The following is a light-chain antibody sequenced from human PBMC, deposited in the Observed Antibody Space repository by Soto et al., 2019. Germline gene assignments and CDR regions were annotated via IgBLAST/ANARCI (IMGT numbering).Light chain of an antibody. CDR1: RTINTY. Sequence: DVRMTQSPSSLSASVGDTITITCRASRTINTYLNWFQQKPGEPPRLLIYGASTLQSGVPSRFSGSGSGTDFTLTVSSLQPEDFATYYCQQRYSTPLTFGGGTKVDI. CDR3: QQRYSTPLT. CDR2: GAS. J-gene: IGKJ4*02. V-gene: IGKV1-39*01.